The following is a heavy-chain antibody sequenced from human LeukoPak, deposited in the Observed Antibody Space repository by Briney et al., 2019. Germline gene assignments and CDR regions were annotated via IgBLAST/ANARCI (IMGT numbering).Heavy chain of an antibody. CDR1: GYTFTGYY. J-gene: IGHJ4*02. V-gene: IGHV1-2*02. D-gene: IGHD3-22*01. Sequence: GVSVKVSCKASGYTFTGYYMHWVRQAPGQGLEWMGWINPNSGGTNYAQKFQGRVTMTRDTSISTAYMELSRLRSDDTAVYYCARYSHDSSGYYTWVGDFDYWGQGTLVTVSS. CDR3: ARYSHDSSGYYTWVGDFDY. CDR2: INPNSGGT.